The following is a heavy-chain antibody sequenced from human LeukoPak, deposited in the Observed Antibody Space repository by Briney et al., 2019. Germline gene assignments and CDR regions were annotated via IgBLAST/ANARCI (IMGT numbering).Heavy chain of an antibody. CDR3: ARDPTLAFGGNPRYYFDY. CDR1: GFTFSSYA. D-gene: IGHD4-23*01. J-gene: IGHJ4*02. Sequence: PGGSLRLSCAASGFTFSSYAMHWVRQAPGKGLEWVAVISYDGSNKYYADSVKGRFTISRDNSKNTLYLQMNCLRAEDTAVYYCARDPTLAFGGNPRYYFDYWGQGTLVTVSS. CDR2: ISYDGSNK. V-gene: IGHV3-30-3*01.